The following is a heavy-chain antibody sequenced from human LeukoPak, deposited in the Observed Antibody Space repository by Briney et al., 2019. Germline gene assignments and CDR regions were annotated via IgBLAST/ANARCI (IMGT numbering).Heavy chain of an antibody. Sequence: PGRSLRLSCAASGFTFSSYGMHWVRQAPGKGLEWVAVISYDGSNKYYADSVKGRFTISRDNPKNTLYLQMNSLRAEDTAVYYCAKDQKWIAPGTLAARPTYYFDYWGQGTLVTVSS. CDR1: GFTFSSYG. V-gene: IGHV3-30*18. CDR3: AKDQKWIAPGTLAARPTYYFDY. D-gene: IGHD6-6*01. CDR2: ISYDGSNK. J-gene: IGHJ4*02.